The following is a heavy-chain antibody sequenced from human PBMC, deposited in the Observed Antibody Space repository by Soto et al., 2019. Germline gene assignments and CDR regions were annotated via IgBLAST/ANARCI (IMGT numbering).Heavy chain of an antibody. J-gene: IGHJ4*02. CDR2: ISGSGDST. Sequence: EVPLLESGGGLVQPGGSLRLSCAASGFTFSSYAMSWVRQAPGKGLEWVSVISGSGDSTYYADSVKGRFTISRDNSKNTLYLQMNSLRAEDTAVYYCAKRGSSSYFDYWGQGTLVTVSS. D-gene: IGHD6-13*01. CDR3: AKRGSSSYFDY. V-gene: IGHV3-23*01. CDR1: GFTFSSYA.